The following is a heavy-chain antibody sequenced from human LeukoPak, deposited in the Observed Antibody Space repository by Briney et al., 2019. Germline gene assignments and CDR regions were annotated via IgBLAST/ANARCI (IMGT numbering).Heavy chain of an antibody. D-gene: IGHD3-22*01. CDR3: ARSVGYDSSGYYSLGSDY. V-gene: IGHV3-53*01. CDR2: IYSGGST. CDR1: GFTVSSNY. Sequence: GGSLRLSCAASGFTVSSNYMSWVRQAPGKGLEWVSVIYSGGSTYYADSVKGRFTISRDNSKNTLYLQMNSLRAEDTAVYYCARSVGYDSSGYYSLGSDYWGQGTLVTVSS. J-gene: IGHJ4*02.